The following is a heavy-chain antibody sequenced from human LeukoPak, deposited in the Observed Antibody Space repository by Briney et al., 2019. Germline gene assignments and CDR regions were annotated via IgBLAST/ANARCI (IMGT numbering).Heavy chain of an antibody. CDR2: FDPEDGET. CDR1: GYTLTELS. Sequence: ASVKVSCKVFGYTLTELSMHWVRQAPGKGLEWMGGFDPEDGETIYAQKFQGRVTMTEDTSTDTAYMELSSLRSEDTAVYYCATDPSDFWSGYSVGYFDYWGQGTLVTVSS. CDR3: ATDPSDFWSGYSVGYFDY. J-gene: IGHJ4*02. D-gene: IGHD3-3*01. V-gene: IGHV1-24*01.